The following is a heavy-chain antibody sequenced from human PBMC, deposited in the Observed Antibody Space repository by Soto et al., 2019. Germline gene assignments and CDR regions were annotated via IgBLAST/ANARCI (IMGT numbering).Heavy chain of an antibody. J-gene: IGHJ4*02. CDR1: GGSISSGDYY. Sequence: PSETLSLTCTVSGGSISSGDYYWSWIRQPPGKGLEWIGYIYYSGSTYYNPSLKSRVTISVDTSKNQFSLKLSSVTAADTAVYYCARGGGGLLRPLDYWGQGTLVTVSS. V-gene: IGHV4-30-4*01. CDR3: ARGGGGLLRPLDY. CDR2: IYYSGST. D-gene: IGHD1-26*01.